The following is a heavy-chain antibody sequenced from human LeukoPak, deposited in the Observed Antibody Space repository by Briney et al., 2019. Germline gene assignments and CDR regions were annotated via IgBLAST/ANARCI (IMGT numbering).Heavy chain of an antibody. J-gene: IGHJ4*02. CDR1: GYTFTGYC. CDR3: ATVSSRAGSTWYAPPDY. CDR2: INPNSGGT. Sequence: ASVKVSCKASGYTFTGYCLHWVRQAPGQGLEWMGWINPNSGGTNYAQKFQGRVTMTRDTSISTAYMELSRLRSDDTAVYYCATVSSRAGSTWYAPPDYWGQGTLVTVSS. V-gene: IGHV1-2*02. D-gene: IGHD6-13*01.